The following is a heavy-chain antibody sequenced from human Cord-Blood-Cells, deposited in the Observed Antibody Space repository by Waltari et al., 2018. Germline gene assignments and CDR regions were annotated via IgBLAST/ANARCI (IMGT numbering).Heavy chain of an antibody. J-gene: IGHJ6*03. V-gene: IGHV1-69*09. CDR1: GGTFSSYA. CDR3: ARIYDFWSGYYYYYYMDV. CDR2: IIPILGIA. Sequence: QVQLVQSGAEVKKPGSSVKVSCKASGGTFSSYAISWVRPAPGHGLEWMGRIIPILGIANYAQKFQGRVTITADKSTSTAYMELSSLRSEDTAVYYCARIYDFWSGYYYYYYMDVWGKGTTVTVSS. D-gene: IGHD3-3*01.